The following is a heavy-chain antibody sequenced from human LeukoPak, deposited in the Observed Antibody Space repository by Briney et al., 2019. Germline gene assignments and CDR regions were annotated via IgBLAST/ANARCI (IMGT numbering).Heavy chain of an antibody. CDR1: GYILTSYY. J-gene: IGHJ4*02. D-gene: IGHD3-10*01. CDR2: INPNGGST. CDR3: ARTMVRGVNHYFDY. Sequence: GASVKVSCKASGYILTSYYLHWVRQAPGQGLEWMGVINPNGGSTSYAQKLQGRVTVTGDTSTSTVYMELSGLRSEDAAIYYCARTMVRGVNHYFDYWGRGTLVTVSS. V-gene: IGHV1-46*01.